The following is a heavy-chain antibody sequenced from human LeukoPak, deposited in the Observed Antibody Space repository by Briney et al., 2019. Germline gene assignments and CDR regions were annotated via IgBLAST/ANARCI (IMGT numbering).Heavy chain of an antibody. J-gene: IGHJ4*02. CDR2: ISDSGDYT. D-gene: IGHD2-8*01. CDR1: GFTFSSYA. V-gene: IGHV3-23*01. CDR3: AKDTSIGKYCTNGVCSPFDY. Sequence: PGGSLTLSCAGSGFTFSSYAMSWVRQAPGQGLEGVSVISDSGDYTSYADSVRGRFTISRDNSRNTLYLQMISLRPENTAVYYCAKDTSIGKYCTNGVCSPFDYWCQGSRVIVSP.